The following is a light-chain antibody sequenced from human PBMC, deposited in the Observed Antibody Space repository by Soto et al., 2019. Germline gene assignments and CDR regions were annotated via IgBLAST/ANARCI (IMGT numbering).Light chain of an antibody. V-gene: IGKV3-15*01. CDR2: DTS. J-gene: IGKJ5*01. CDR1: QSFSSR. Sequence: EIVMTQSPGTLSLSPGERATLSCRASQSFSSRLAWYQQKPGQAPRLLIYDTSTRATGIPARFSGSGSGTEFTLTISSLQSEDFAVYYCQQYSNWPPITFGQGTRLEI. CDR3: QQYSNWPPIT.